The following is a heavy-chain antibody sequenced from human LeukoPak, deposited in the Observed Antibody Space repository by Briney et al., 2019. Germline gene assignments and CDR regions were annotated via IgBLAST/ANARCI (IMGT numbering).Heavy chain of an antibody. CDR3: ARDSGFSGTQRGEY. V-gene: IGHV3-30*02. CDR1: GFTFSSYS. J-gene: IGHJ4*02. CDR2: IRYDGSNK. Sequence: GGSLRLSCAASGFTFSSYSMNWVRQAPGKGLEWVAFIRYDGSNKYYADSVKDRFTISRDNSKNTLYLQMNSLRAEDTAVFYCARDSGFSGTQRGEYWGQGTLVTVSS. D-gene: IGHD3/OR15-3a*01.